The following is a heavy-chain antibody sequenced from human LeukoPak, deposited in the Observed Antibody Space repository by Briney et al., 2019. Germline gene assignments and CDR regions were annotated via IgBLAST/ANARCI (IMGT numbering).Heavy chain of an antibody. CDR1: GGSISSYY. V-gene: IGHV4-34*01. CDR2: INHSGST. D-gene: IGHD3-22*01. Sequence: NPSETLSLTCTVSGGSISSYYWSWIRQPPGKGLEWIGEINHSGSTNYNPSLKSRVTISVDTSKNQFSLELSSVTAADTAVYYCARKYYSSGSHFDYWGQGTLVTVSS. CDR3: ARKYYSSGSHFDY. J-gene: IGHJ4*02.